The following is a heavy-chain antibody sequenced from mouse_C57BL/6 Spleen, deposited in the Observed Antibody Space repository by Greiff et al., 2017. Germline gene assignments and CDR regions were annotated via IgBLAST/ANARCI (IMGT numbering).Heavy chain of an antibody. Sequence: QVQLKQPGAELVKPGASVKLSCKASGYTFTSYWMQWVKQRPGQGLEWIGEIDPSDSYTNYNQKFKGKATLTVDTSSSTAYMQLSSLTSADSAVYYCARRQGYDYDGAYWGQGTLVTVSA. CDR1: GYTFTSYW. CDR3: ARRQGYDYDGAY. J-gene: IGHJ3*01. CDR2: IDPSDSYT. D-gene: IGHD2-4*01. V-gene: IGHV1-50*01.